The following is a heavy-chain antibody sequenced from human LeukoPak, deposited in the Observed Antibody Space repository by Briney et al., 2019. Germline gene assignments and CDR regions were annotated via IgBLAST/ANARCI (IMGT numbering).Heavy chain of an antibody. CDR1: GFTFSSYR. J-gene: IGHJ4*02. CDR3: ARVGCSSASCFPDF. D-gene: IGHD2-2*01. V-gene: IGHV3-7*01. Sequence: GGSLRLSCAASGFTFSSYRLTWVRQAPGKGLEGVANIKQDGGEKYYVDSVQGRFTISRDNAKNSLYLQMNSLRVEDTAIYYCARVGCSSASCFPDFWGQGTLVTVSS. CDR2: IKQDGGEK.